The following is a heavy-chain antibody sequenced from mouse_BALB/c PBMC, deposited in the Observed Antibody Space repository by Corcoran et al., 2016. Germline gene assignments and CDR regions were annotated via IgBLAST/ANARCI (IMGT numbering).Heavy chain of an antibody. V-gene: IGHV14-3*02. CDR3: ARWDWYFDV. CDR2: IDPANGNT. Sequence: EVQLQQSGAELVKPGASVKLSCTASGFNIKDTYMHWVKQRPEQGLECMGRIDPANGNTKYDPKFQGKATITADTSSNAAYLQLSSLTSEATAVYYCARWDWYFDVWGAGTTVTVSS. J-gene: IGHJ1*01. CDR1: GFNIKDTY.